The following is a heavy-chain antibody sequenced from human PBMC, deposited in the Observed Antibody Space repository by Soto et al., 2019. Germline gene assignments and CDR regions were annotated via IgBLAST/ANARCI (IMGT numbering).Heavy chain of an antibody. CDR3: ARGTSSGFYFDY. CDR2: IYYSGST. Sequence: SETLSLTCTVSGGSISSGGYYWSWIRQHPGKGLEWIGYIYYSGSTYYNPSLKSRVTISVDTSKNQFSLKLSSVTAADTAVYYRARGTSSGFYFDYWGQGTLVTVSS. D-gene: IGHD6-19*01. V-gene: IGHV4-31*03. CDR1: GGSISSGGYY. J-gene: IGHJ4*02.